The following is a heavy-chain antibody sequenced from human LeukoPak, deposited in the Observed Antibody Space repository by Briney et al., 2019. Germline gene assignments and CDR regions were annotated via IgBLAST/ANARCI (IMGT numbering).Heavy chain of an antibody. Sequence: SETLSLTCTVSGGSISGYYWSWIRQPPGKGLEWIGYIYYSGSTNYNPSLKSRVTMSVDTSKNQCSLKLSSVTAVDTAVYYCARDELQWLPPYYYYYGMDVWGQGTTVTVSS. V-gene: IGHV4-59*01. CDR1: GGSISGYY. CDR2: IYYSGST. J-gene: IGHJ6*02. CDR3: ARDELQWLPPYYYYYGMDV. D-gene: IGHD6-19*01.